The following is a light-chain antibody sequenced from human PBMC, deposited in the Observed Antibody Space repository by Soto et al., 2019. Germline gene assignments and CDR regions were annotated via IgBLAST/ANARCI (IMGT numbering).Light chain of an antibody. V-gene: IGKV1-39*01. CDR1: QSVSRS. CDR2: AAS. J-gene: IGKJ1*01. Sequence: PLTQSPSSLSASVGDRVIITSRASQSVSRSLNWYQQKPGQPPKLLLYAASTLHSGVPSRFSGSGSGTEFTLTISSLQPEDFATYYCQQNAITPPWTFCQGTKVEVK. CDR3: QQNAITPPWT.